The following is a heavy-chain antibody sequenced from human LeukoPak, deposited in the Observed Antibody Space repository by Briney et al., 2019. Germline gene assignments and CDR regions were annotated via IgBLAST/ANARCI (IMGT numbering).Heavy chain of an antibody. D-gene: IGHD2-15*01. CDR1: GFTFSSYW. CDR2: INSDGSST. V-gene: IGHV3-74*01. Sequence: GGSLRLSCAASGFTFSSYWMHWVRQAPGKGLVWVSRINSDGSSTSYADSVKGRFTSSRDNAKNTLYLQMNSLRAEDTAVYYCARAGSFYYYYYMDVWGKGTTVTVSS. CDR3: ARAGSFYYYYYMDV. J-gene: IGHJ6*03.